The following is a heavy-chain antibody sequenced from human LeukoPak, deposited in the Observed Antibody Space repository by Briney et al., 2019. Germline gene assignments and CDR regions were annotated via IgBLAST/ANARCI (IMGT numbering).Heavy chain of an antibody. CDR3: ANDRRHTVSGGYFDL. J-gene: IGHJ2*01. Sequence: GGFLRLSCAASGFTFADYAMHWVRQAPGKGLEWVSGISWNSGHIGYADSVKGRFTISRDNAKNSLYLQMNSLRAGDTALYYCANDRRHTVSGGYFDLWGRGNLVIVSS. CDR1: GFTFADYA. V-gene: IGHV3-9*01. D-gene: IGHD3-10*01. CDR2: ISWNSGHI.